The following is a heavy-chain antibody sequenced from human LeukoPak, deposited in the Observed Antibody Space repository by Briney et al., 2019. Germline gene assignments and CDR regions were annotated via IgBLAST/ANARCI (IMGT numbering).Heavy chain of an antibody. CDR2: ISASGDRT. D-gene: IGHD3-10*01. CDR3: AKNGEVLSWFDP. Sequence: GGSLRLSCAASGFTFSSYAMSWVRQAPGRGLEWVSAISASGDRTYYADSVRGRFTISRDNSKNTLYLQMNSLRAEDTAVYSCAKNGEVLSWFDPWGQGTLVTVSS. CDR1: GFTFSSYA. J-gene: IGHJ5*02. V-gene: IGHV3-23*01.